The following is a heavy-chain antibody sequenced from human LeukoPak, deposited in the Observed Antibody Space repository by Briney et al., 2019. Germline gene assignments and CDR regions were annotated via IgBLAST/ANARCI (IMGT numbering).Heavy chain of an antibody. CDR2: ISWNSGSI. J-gene: IGHJ4*02. D-gene: IGHD3-22*01. CDR1: GFTFDDYA. V-gene: IGHV3-9*01. CDR3: AKALYYYDSSGYSLDY. Sequence: PGGSLRLSCAASGFTFDDYAMHWVRQAPGKGLEWVSGISWNSGSIGYADSVKGRFTISRDNAKNSLYLQMNSLRAEDTALYYCAKALYYYDSSGYSLDYWGQGTLVIVSS.